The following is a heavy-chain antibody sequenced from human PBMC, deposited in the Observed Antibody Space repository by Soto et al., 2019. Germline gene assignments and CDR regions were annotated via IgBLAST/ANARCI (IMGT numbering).Heavy chain of an antibody. J-gene: IGHJ4*02. CDR3: AGDGDDSIGRGGLGAYDY. CDR2: ISYDGSNK. Sequence: QVQLVESGGGVVQPGRSLRLSCAASGFTFSSYAMHWVRQAPGKGLEWVAVISYDGSNKYYADSAKGRFTISRDNSKNTXSLHTNCLRAEDMAVDYCAGDGDDSIGRGGLGAYDYWGQGTLVTVSS. D-gene: IGHD6-19*01. V-gene: IGHV3-30-3*01. CDR1: GFTFSSYA.